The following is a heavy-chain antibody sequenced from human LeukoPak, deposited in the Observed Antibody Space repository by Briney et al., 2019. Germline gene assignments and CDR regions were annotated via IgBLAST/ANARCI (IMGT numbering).Heavy chain of an antibody. Sequence: GASVKVSCKXSGYTFISYDINWVRQASGQGLEWMGWMNPNSGNTGYAQKFQGRVTMTRNTSISTAYMELSSLRSEDTAVYYCARGQEYYYYMDVWGKGTTVTVSS. J-gene: IGHJ6*03. CDR3: ARGQEYYYYMDV. CDR1: GYTFISYD. CDR2: MNPNSGNT. V-gene: IGHV1-8*01.